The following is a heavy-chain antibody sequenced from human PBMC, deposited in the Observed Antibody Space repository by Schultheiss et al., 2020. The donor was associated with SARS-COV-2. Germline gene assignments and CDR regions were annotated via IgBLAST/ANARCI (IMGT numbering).Heavy chain of an antibody. D-gene: IGHD6-6*01. V-gene: IGHV4-39*07. CDR1: GGSISSSSYY. Sequence: SQTLSLTCTVSGGSISSSSYYWGWIRQPPGKGLEWIGEIYHSGSTYYNPSLKSRVTISVDTSKNQFSLKLSSVTAADTAVYYCARAASVGSSRGYYMDVWGKGTTVTVSS. CDR2: IYHSGST. CDR3: ARAASVGSSRGYYMDV. J-gene: IGHJ6*03.